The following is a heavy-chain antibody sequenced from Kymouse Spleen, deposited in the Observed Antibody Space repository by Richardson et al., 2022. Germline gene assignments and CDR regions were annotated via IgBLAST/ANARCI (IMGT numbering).Heavy chain of an antibody. D-gene: IGHD1-7*01. J-gene: IGHJ4*02. CDR2: INHSGST. CDR3: ARSNWNYEDFDY. Sequence: QVQLQQWGAGLLKPSETLSLTCAVYGGSFSGYYWSWIRQPPGKGLEWIGEINHSGSTNYNPSLKSRVTISVDTSKNQFSLKLSSVTAADTAVYYCARSNWNYEDFDYWGQGTLVTVSS. CDR1: GGSFSGYY. V-gene: IGHV4-34*01.